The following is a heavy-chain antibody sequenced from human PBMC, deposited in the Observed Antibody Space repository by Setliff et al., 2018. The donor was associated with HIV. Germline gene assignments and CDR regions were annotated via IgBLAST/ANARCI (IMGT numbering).Heavy chain of an antibody. Sequence: KPSETLSLTCTVSGGSISSSSYYWGWIRQPPGKGLEWIGSIYYSGSTYYNPFLKSRVTISVDTSKNQFSLKLSSVTAADTAVYYCASTGYSSGWSFDYWGQGTLVTVSS. D-gene: IGHD6-19*01. V-gene: IGHV4-39*07. J-gene: IGHJ4*02. CDR3: ASTGYSSGWSFDY. CDR2: IYYSGST. CDR1: GGSISSSSYY.